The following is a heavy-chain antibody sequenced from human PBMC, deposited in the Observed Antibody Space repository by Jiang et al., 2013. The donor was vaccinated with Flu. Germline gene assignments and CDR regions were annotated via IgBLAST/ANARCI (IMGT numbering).Heavy chain of an antibody. CDR3: ARDAYDYHNLFDY. J-gene: IGHJ4*02. V-gene: IGHV3-33*01. D-gene: IGHD4-11*01. CDR2: IWYDGSNK. Sequence: VQLLESGGGVVQPGRSLRLSCAASGFTFSSYGMHWVRQAPGKGLEWVAVIWYDGSNKYYADSVKGRFTISRDNSKNTLYLQMNSLRAEDTAVYYCARDAYDYHNLFDYWGQGTLVTVSS. CDR1: GFTFSSYG.